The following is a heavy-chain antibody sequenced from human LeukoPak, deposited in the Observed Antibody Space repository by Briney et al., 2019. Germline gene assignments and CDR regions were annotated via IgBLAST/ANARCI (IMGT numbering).Heavy chain of an antibody. CDR3: AAEDYFDSSGFGSN. CDR1: GFTFTRSA. Sequence: SVKVSCKASGFTFTRSAMQWVRQARGQRLEWIGWIVVGSGNTNYAQKFQERLTITRDMSTSTAYMELSSLRSEDTAMYYCAAEDYFDSSGFGSNWGQGTLVTVSS. V-gene: IGHV1-58*02. J-gene: IGHJ4*02. D-gene: IGHD3-22*01. CDR2: IVVGSGNT.